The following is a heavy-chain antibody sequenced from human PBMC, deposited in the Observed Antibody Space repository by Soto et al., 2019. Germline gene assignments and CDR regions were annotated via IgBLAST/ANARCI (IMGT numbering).Heavy chain of an antibody. V-gene: IGHV3-9*01. Sequence: PLLLSCSASGFAFDDYAMHWVRQAPGKGLEWVSGISFDGGSIGYADSVRGRFTISRDDARNSLYLHMNSLRAEDTALYYCVKDIEENQLLYDGFDIWGQGKMVTV. CDR1: GFAFDDYA. J-gene: IGHJ3*02. CDR3: VKDIEENQLLYDGFDI. D-gene: IGHD2-2*01. CDR2: ISFDGGSI.